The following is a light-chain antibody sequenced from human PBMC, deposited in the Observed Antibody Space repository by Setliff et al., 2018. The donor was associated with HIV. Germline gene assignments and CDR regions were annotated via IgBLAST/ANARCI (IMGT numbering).Light chain of an antibody. CDR2: GAS. V-gene: IGKV1-9*01. CDR1: QALGTY. CDR3: QRLNNYPPFT. J-gene: IGKJ3*01. Sequence: DIQLTQSPSFLSASVGERVTITCRASQALGTYLAWYQQQPGKPPKLLISGASTLHAGVPSRFSGSGSGTDFTLIITSLQPDDSATYLCQRLNNYPPFTFGPGTKVDIK.